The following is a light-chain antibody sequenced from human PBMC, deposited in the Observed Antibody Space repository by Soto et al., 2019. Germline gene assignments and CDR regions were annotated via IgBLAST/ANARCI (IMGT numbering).Light chain of an antibody. CDR2: ANN. V-gene: IGLV1-40*01. CDR1: SSNIGATYD. J-gene: IGLJ2*01. CDR3: QSYDSSLSGSV. Sequence: QSVLTQPPSVSGAPGQRVTISCTGTSSNIGATYDVHWYQHLPGTAPKLLIYANNNRPSGVPGRFSGSKSGTSASLAITGLQAEDEADYYCQSYDSSLSGSVFGGGTKLTVL.